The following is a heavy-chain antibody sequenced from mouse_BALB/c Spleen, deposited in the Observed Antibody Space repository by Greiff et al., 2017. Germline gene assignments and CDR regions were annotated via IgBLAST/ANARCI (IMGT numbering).Heavy chain of an antibody. CDR1: GYSITSDYA. V-gene: IGHV3-2*02. J-gene: IGHJ3*01. CDR3: ARKGVYDGYYRFAY. Sequence: EVKLMESGPGLVKPSQSLSLTCTVTGYSITSDYAWNWIRQFPGNKLEWMGYISYSGSTSYNPSLKSRISITRDTSKNQFFLQLNSVTTEDTATYYCARKGVYDGYYRFAYWGQGTLVTVSA. CDR2: ISYSGST. D-gene: IGHD2-3*01.